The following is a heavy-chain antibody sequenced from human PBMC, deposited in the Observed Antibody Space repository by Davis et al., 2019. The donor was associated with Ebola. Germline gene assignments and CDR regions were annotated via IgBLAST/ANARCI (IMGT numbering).Heavy chain of an antibody. J-gene: IGHJ5*02. CDR3: ARDITMVQGGWFDP. CDR1: GYTFTSYA. Sequence: ASVKVSCKASGYTFTSYAMHWVRQAPGQRLEWMGWINAGNGNTKYSQKFQGRGTITRDTSTSTAYMELRSLRSDDTAVYYCARDITMVQGGWFDPWGQGTLVTVSS. V-gene: IGHV1-3*01. CDR2: INAGNGNT. D-gene: IGHD3-10*01.